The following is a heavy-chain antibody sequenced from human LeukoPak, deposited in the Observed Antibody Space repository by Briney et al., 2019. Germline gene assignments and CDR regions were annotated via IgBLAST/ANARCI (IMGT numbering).Heavy chain of an antibody. V-gene: IGHV4-30-4*08. D-gene: IGHD6-13*01. J-gene: IGHJ4*02. Sequence: KPSQTLSLTCTVSGGSISSGDYYWSWIRQPPGKGLEWIGYIYYSGSTYYNPSLKSRVTISVDTSKNQFSLKLSSVTAADTAVYYCARHGSSWYYFDYWGQGTLVTVSS. CDR1: GGSISSGDYY. CDR3: ARHGSSWYYFDY. CDR2: IYYSGST.